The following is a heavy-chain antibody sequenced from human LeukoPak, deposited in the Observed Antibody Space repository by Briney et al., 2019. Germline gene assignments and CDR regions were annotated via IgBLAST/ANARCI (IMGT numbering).Heavy chain of an antibody. CDR3: ARQTGDDALNI. CDR1: GYTLTGHY. Sequence: ASVKVSCKASGYTLTGHYIHWVRQAPGQGLEWMGWISPHSGFTMYPQRFQGRVTMTTDTSISTAFLEVRRLRSDDTAAYYCARQTGDDALNIWGQGTMITVYS. D-gene: IGHD7-27*01. J-gene: IGHJ3*02. V-gene: IGHV1-2*02. CDR2: ISPHSGFT.